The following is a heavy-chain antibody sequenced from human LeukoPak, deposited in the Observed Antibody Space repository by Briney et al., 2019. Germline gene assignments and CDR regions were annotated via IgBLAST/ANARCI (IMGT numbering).Heavy chain of an antibody. J-gene: IGHJ4*02. CDR1: GGSMSTYY. D-gene: IGHD6-19*01. V-gene: IGHV4-59*08. CDR2: IYYTGST. Sequence: SETLSLTCNVSGGSMSTYYWSWVRQTPGKGLEWIGYIYYTGSTKYNPSLKSRVTISIDTSKNQFSLRLSSATAADTAIYYCARRDSSVWYLDYWGQGTLVTVSS. CDR3: ARRDSSVWYLDY.